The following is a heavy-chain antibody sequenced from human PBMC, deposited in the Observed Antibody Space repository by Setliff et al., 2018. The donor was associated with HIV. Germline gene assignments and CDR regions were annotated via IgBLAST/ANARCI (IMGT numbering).Heavy chain of an antibody. Sequence: PWGALRLSCTASGFAFSTFAMHWVRQAPGKGLEWVAVIWYDGNKKDYGDSVKGRFAIPRDNARNSLYLQMNSLRADDTAVYYCARDGTTFLAAMDVWGKGTTVTVSS. CDR1: GFAFSTFA. D-gene: IGHD3-3*02. CDR2: IWYDGNKK. CDR3: ARDGTTFLAAMDV. V-gene: IGHV3-33*01. J-gene: IGHJ6*03.